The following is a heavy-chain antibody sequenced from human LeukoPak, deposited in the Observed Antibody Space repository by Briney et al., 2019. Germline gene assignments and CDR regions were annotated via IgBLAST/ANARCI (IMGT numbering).Heavy chain of an antibody. D-gene: IGHD5-12*01. CDR3: SKDGRGYSGYDLYYLDH. V-gene: IGHV3-30*02. Sequence: RGSLRLSCAASGFTFSNYGMHWVRQAPGKGLEWVAFIRYDGSNKYYADSVKGRFTISRDNSKNTLYLQMDSLRAEDTAVYYCSKDGRGYSGYDLYYLDHWGQGTLVTVSS. J-gene: IGHJ4*02. CDR2: IRYDGSNK. CDR1: GFTFSNYG.